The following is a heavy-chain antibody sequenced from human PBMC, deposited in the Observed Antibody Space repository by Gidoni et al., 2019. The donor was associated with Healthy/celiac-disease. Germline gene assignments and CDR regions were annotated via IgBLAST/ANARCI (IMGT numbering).Heavy chain of an antibody. CDR2: IKQDGSEK. D-gene: IGHD3-3*01. CDR1: GFTFSSYW. Sequence: EVPLVESGGGLVQPGGSLRLSCAASGFTFSSYWMSWVRHAPGKGLEWVANIKQDGSEKYYVDSVKGRFTISRDNAKNSLYLQMNSLRAEDTAVYYCARDSLSTGGLDTYYDFWSGYPPGGPDYWGQGTLVTVSS. J-gene: IGHJ4*02. CDR3: ARDSLSTGGLDTYYDFWSGYPPGGPDY. V-gene: IGHV3-7*03.